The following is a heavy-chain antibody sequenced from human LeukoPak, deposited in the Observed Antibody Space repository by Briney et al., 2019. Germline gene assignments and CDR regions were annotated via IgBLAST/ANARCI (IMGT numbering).Heavy chain of an antibody. CDR1: GITLSNYG. CDR2: IRDSGGRT. J-gene: IGHJ4*02. V-gene: IGHV3-23*01. D-gene: IGHD3-22*01. Sequence: GGSLRLSCAVSGITLSNYGMSWVRQAPGKGLEWVAGIRDSGGRTNYADSVKGRFTISRDNPKNTLYLQMNSLRVEDTAVYFCAKRGVVIRVILVGFHKEAYYFDSWGQGALVTVSS. CDR3: AKRGVVIRVILVGFHKEAYYFDS.